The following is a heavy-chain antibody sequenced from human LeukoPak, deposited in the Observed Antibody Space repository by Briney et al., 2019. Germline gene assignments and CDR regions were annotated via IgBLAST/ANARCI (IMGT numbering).Heavy chain of an antibody. V-gene: IGHV3-15*01. CDR2: IKSKTDGGAT. D-gene: IGHD3-9*01. J-gene: IGHJ4*02. Sequence: GGSLRLSCAASGFTFNNAWMSWVRQAPGKGLEWVGRIKSKTDGGATDYAAPVKGRFTISRDDSKNTLYLQMNSLKTEDTAVYYCTTDHDILTGYFDYWGQGTLVTVSS. CDR3: TTDHDILTGYFDY. CDR1: GFTFNNAW.